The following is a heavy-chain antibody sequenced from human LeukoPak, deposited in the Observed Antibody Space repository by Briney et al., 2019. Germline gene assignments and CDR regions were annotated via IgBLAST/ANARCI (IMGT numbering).Heavy chain of an antibody. CDR2: ISSTSSTI. V-gene: IGHV3-48*02. CDR1: GFTFSYYS. CDR3: TRGRTDFDY. Sequence: GGSLRLSCAASGFTFSYYSMNWVRQAPGKGLEWVSYISSTSSTIYYTDSVKGRFTISRDNAKNSLYLQMNSLRDEDTAMYYCTRGRTDFDYWGQGTLGTVSS. J-gene: IGHJ4*02.